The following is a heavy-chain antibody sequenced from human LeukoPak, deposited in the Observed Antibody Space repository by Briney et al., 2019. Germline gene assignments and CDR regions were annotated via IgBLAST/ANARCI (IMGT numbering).Heavy chain of an antibody. V-gene: IGHV3-66*01. CDR3: ATPSGGY. J-gene: IGHJ4*02. CDR1: GFTFSSYS. CDR2: IYSDGDT. D-gene: IGHD6-25*01. Sequence: LAGGSLRLSCAASGFTFSSYSMNWVRQAPGKGLEWVSVIYSDGDTSYADSVKGRFTISRDISKNILYLQMNSLRAEDTAVYYCATPSGGYWGQGTLVTVSS.